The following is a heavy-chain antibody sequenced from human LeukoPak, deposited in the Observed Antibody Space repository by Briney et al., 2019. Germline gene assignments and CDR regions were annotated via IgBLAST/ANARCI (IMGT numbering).Heavy chain of an antibody. CDR2: ISHDERNI. Sequence: PGRSLRLSCAASAFTFRNYAMHWVRQAPGKGLEWVAVISHDERNIYYADSVKGRFTISRDNSKNTLYLQMNSLRAEDTAAYYCAKDRTGLLVVPAALDYWGQGTLVTVSS. D-gene: IGHD2-2*01. CDR3: AKDRTGLLVVPAALDY. V-gene: IGHV3-30*18. CDR1: AFTFRNYA. J-gene: IGHJ4*02.